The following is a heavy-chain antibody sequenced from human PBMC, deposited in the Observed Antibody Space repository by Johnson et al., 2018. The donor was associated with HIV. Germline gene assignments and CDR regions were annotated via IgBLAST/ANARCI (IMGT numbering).Heavy chain of an antibody. V-gene: IGHV3-20*04. D-gene: IGHD5-24*01. CDR1: GFNFDDYG. CDR2: INWNGGST. CDR3: ARGPAGRWLQTDAFDI. J-gene: IGHJ3*02. Sequence: VQLVESGGGVVRPGGSLRLSCAASGFNFDDYGMSWVRQAPGKGLEWVSSINWNGGSTGYADSVKGRFTISRDNAKNSLYLQMNSLRAEDTAVYYCARGPAGRWLQTDAFDIWGQGTMVTVSS.